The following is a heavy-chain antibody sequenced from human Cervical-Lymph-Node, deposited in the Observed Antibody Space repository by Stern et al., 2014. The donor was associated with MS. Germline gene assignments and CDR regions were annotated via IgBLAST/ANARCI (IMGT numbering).Heavy chain of an antibody. Sequence: EVQLVESGGGLVQPGGSLRLSCAASGFTFSSYAMSWVRQAPGKGLGWVSAISGSGGSTYYADSVKGRFTISRDNSKNTLYLQMNSLRAEDTAVYYCAKDRDDSSGYYRWFDPWGQGTLVTVSS. V-gene: IGHV3-23*04. J-gene: IGHJ5*02. CDR1: GFTFSSYA. CDR3: AKDRDDSSGYYRWFDP. CDR2: ISGSGGST. D-gene: IGHD3-22*01.